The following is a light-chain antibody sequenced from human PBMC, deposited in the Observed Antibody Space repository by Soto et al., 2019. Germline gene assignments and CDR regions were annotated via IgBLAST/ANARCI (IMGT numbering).Light chain of an antibody. J-gene: IGKJ5*01. Sequence: EIVLTQSPATLSFFPGERATLFCRVSQSVGRSLGWYQQKPGQTPRLLIYDASNRATGIPARFSGSGSGTDFTLTISSLEPEDFAVYYCQQRNNWPPSITFGQGTRLEI. CDR1: QSVGRS. CDR2: DAS. CDR3: QQRNNWPPSIT. V-gene: IGKV3-11*01.